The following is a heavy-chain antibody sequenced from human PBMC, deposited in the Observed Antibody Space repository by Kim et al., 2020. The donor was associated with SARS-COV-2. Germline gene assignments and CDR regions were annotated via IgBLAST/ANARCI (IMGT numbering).Heavy chain of an antibody. V-gene: IGHV3-23*01. CDR2: ISGSGGST. CDR3: AVGALSSSFSYYFDY. D-gene: IGHD6-6*01. CDR1: GFTFSSYA. Sequence: GGSLRLSCAASGFTFSSYAMSWVRQAPGKGLEWVSAISGSGGSTYYADSVKSRFTISRDNSKNTLYLQMNSLRAEDTAVYDWAVGALSSSFSYYFDYWGQGTLVTVSS. J-gene: IGHJ4*02.